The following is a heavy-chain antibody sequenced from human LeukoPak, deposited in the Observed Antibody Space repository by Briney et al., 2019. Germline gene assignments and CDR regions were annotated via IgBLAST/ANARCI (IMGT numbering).Heavy chain of an antibody. Sequence: PGGSLRLSCAASGFTFSSYSMNWVRQAPGKGLEWVSSISSSSSYIYYADSVKGRFTISRDNAKNALYLQMNSLRAEDTAVYYCASDPDMYSGSFSDYWGQGTLVTVSS. J-gene: IGHJ4*02. V-gene: IGHV3-21*01. CDR3: ASDPDMYSGSFSDY. CDR1: GFTFSSYS. D-gene: IGHD1-26*01. CDR2: ISSSSSYI.